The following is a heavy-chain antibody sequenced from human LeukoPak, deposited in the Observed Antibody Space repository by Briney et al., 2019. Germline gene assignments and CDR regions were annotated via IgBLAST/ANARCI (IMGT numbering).Heavy chain of an antibody. CDR2: IIPILGIA. Sequence: SVKVSCKASGGTFSSYAISWVRQAPGQGLEWMGRIIPILGIANYAQKFQGRVTITADKSTSTAYMELSSLRSEDTAVYYCARVGGDSIYYYYGMDVWGQGTTVTVSS. D-gene: IGHD4-17*01. J-gene: IGHJ6*02. V-gene: IGHV1-69*04. CDR1: GGTFSSYA. CDR3: ARVGGDSIYYYYGMDV.